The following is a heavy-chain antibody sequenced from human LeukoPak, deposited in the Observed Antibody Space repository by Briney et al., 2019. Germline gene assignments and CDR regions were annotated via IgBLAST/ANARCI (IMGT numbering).Heavy chain of an antibody. CDR1: GYTFTSYG. V-gene: IGHV1-18*01. Sequence: GASVKVSCKASGYTFTSYGISWVRQAPGQGLEWMGWISAYNGNTNYAQKLQGRVTMTTDTSTSTAYMELRSLRSDDTAVYYCARDFFPTLITMVRGVIMVQDYWGQGTLVTVSS. CDR2: ISAYNGNT. D-gene: IGHD3-10*01. CDR3: ARDFFPTLITMVRGVIMVQDY. J-gene: IGHJ4*02.